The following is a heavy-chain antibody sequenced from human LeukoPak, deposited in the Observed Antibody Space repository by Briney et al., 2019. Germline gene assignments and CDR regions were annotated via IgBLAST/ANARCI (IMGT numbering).Heavy chain of an antibody. CDR2: TWYDGTNK. CDR3: ARGDRSSWFNLDY. Sequence: PGGSLRLSCAASGFTFSSYVMHWVRQAPGKGLEWVAVTWYDGTNKYFADSVRGRFSISRDNSKNTLYLQMNSLRAEDTAVYYCARGDRSSWFNLDYWGQGTLVTVSS. J-gene: IGHJ4*02. V-gene: IGHV3-33*01. CDR1: GFTFSSYV. D-gene: IGHD6-13*01.